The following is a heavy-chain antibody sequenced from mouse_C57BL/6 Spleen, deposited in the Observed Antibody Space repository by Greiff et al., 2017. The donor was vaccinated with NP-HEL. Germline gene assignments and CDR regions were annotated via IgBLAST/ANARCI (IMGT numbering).Heavy chain of an antibody. Sequence: VKLQQSGAELVRPGTSVKVSCKASGYAFTNYLIEWVKQRPGQGLEWIGVINPGSGGTNYNEKFKGKATLTADKSSSTAYMQLSSLTSEDSAVYFCARAVLGRGYFDYWGQGTTLTVSS. CDR3: ARAVLGRGYFDY. V-gene: IGHV1-54*01. CDR1: GYAFTNYL. J-gene: IGHJ2*01. D-gene: IGHD4-1*01. CDR2: INPGSGGT.